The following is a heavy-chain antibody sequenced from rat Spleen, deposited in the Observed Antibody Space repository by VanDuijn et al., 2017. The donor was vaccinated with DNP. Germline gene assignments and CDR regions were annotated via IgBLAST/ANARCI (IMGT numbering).Heavy chain of an antibody. J-gene: IGHJ2*01. CDR1: GFIFSNYW. D-gene: IGHD5-1*01. Sequence: EVQLVESGGGPVQPGRSLKLSCVASGFIFSNYWMTWIRQAPGKGLEWVATIIYDGSSTYYRDSVKGRFTISRDNAKTTLYLQMDSLRSEDTATYYCARLGGDWGQGVMVTVSS. CDR3: ARLGGD. V-gene: IGHV5-31*01. CDR2: IIYDGSST.